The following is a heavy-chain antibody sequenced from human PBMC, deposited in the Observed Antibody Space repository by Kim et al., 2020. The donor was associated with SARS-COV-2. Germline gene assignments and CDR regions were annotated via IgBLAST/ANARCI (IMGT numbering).Heavy chain of an antibody. CDR2: IYYSGST. Sequence: SETLSLTCTVSGGSISSSSYYWGWIRQPPGKGLEWIGSIYYSGSTYYNPSLKSRVTISVDTSKNQFSLKLSSVTAADTAVYYCASLRTYSSGWYERPNDAFDIWGQGTMVTVSS. CDR3: ASLRTYSSGWYERPNDAFDI. J-gene: IGHJ3*02. V-gene: IGHV4-39*01. CDR1: GGSISSSSYY. D-gene: IGHD6-19*01.